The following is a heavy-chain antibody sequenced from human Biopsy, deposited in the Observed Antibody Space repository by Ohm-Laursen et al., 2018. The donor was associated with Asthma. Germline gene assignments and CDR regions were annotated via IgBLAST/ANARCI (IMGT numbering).Heavy chain of an antibody. D-gene: IGHD1-26*01. CDR1: GYTFTSCY. V-gene: IGHV1-46*01. Sequence: ASVTVSCKTSGYTFTSCYMHWVRLAPGQGLEWLGIINPSGGSTSYAQKFQGRATMTRDTSTSTVYMELSSLRSEDTAVYYCARAGALIVGATMGYWGQGTLVTVSS. J-gene: IGHJ4*02. CDR2: INPSGGST. CDR3: ARAGALIVGATMGY.